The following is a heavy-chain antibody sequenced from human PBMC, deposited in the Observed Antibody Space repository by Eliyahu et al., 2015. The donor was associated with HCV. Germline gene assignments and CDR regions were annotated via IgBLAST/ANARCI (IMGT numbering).Heavy chain of an antibody. CDR2: ISGSGGST. Sequence: EVQLLESGGGLVQPGGSLRLSCAASGFXFSSYAMXWVRQAPGKGLEWVSAISGSGGSTYYADSVKGRFTISRDNSKNTLYLQMNSLRAEDTAVYYCAKPPIAAAAHFDYWGQGTLVTVSS. CDR1: GFXFSSYA. CDR3: AKPPIAAAAHFDY. J-gene: IGHJ4*02. V-gene: IGHV3-23*01. D-gene: IGHD6-13*01.